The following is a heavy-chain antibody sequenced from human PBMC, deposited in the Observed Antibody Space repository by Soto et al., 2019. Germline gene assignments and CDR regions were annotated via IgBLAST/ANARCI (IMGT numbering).Heavy chain of an antibody. Sequence: GGSLRLSCAASGFTFSSYSMNWVRQAPGKGLEWVSSISSSSSYIYYADSVKGRFTISRDNAKNSLYLQMNSLRAEDTAVYYCARDHSIAVAGTPAWFDPWGQGTLVTVSS. CDR3: ARDHSIAVAGTPAWFDP. D-gene: IGHD6-19*01. CDR1: GFTFSSYS. V-gene: IGHV3-21*01. J-gene: IGHJ5*02. CDR2: ISSSSSYI.